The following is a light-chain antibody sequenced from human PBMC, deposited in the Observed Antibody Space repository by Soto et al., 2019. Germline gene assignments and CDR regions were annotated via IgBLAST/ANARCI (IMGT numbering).Light chain of an antibody. CDR3: SSYTNINTRACV. J-gene: IGLJ1*01. Sequence: QLVLTQPASVSGSPGQSITISCTGTSGDIGSYNRVSWHQQHPGKAPKLIIYEVTDRPSGVSNRFSGSKSGNTASLTISGLQAEDEAEYYCSSYTNINTRACVFGTGTKVTVL. CDR2: EVT. CDR1: SGDIGSYNR. V-gene: IGLV2-14*01.